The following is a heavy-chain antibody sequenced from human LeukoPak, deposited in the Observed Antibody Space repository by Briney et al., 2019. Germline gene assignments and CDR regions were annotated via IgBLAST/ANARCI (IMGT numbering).Heavy chain of an antibody. CDR1: GGSISSGSYY. Sequence: SETLSLTCTVSGGSISSGSYYWSWIRQPAGKGLEWIGRIYTSGSTNYNPSLKSRVTISVDTSKNQFSLKLSSVTAADTAVYYCARDRGGYSGYLDAFDIWGQGTMVTVSS. CDR2: IYTSGST. V-gene: IGHV4-61*02. J-gene: IGHJ3*02. CDR3: ARDRGGYSGYLDAFDI. D-gene: IGHD5-12*01.